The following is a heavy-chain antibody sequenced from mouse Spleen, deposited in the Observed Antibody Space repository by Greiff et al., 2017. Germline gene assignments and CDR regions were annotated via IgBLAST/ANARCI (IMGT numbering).Heavy chain of an antibody. J-gene: IGHJ2*01. CDR2: IHPNSGST. CDR1: GYTFTSYW. V-gene: IGHV1-64*01. Sequence: QVQLQQPGAELVKPGASVKLSCKASGYTFTSYWMHWVKQRPGQGLEWIGMIHPNSGSTNYNEKFKSKATLTVDKSSSTAYMQLSSLTSEDSAVYYCASGGTTVVAPHFDYWGQGTTLTVSS. D-gene: IGHD1-1*01. CDR3: ASGGTTVVAPHFDY.